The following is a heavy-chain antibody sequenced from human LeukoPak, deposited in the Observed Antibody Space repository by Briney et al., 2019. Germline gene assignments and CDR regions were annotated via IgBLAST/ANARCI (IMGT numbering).Heavy chain of an antibody. D-gene: IGHD3-16*02. J-gene: IGHJ4*02. CDR3: ARLGELSSDDY. V-gene: IGHV1-2*02. Sequence: ASVKVSCKASGYTFTGYYMHWVRQAPGQGLEWMGWINPNSGGTNYAQKFQGRITMTRDTSISTAYMELSSLVSEDTAVYYCARLGELSSDDYWGQGTLVTVSS. CDR2: INPNSGGT. CDR1: GYTFTGYY.